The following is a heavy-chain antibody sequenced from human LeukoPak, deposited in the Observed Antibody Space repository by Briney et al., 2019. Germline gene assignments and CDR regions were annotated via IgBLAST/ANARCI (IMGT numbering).Heavy chain of an antibody. CDR2: INPNSGGT. CDR1: GYTFTGYY. J-gene: IGHJ5*02. V-gene: IGHV1-2*04. CDR3: ATVKARIAVAGGGWFDP. D-gene: IGHD6-19*01. Sequence: ASVKVSCKASGYTFTGYYMHWVRQAPGQGLEWMGWINPNSGGTNYAQKFQGWVTMTRDTSIGTAYMELSRLRSEDTAVYYCATVKARIAVAGGGWFDPWGQGTLVTVSS.